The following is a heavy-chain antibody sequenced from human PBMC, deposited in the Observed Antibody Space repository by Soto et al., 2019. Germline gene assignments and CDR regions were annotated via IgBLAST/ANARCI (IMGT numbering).Heavy chain of an antibody. CDR1: GFTFTSYT. CDR2: ISTTSGYI. CDR3: ARKGYGEYGGMDV. V-gene: IGHV3-21*01. D-gene: IGHD4-17*01. Sequence: GGSLRLSXAASGFTFTSYTFNWVRQAPGKGLEWVSCISTTSGYIYCADSVKGRFTFSRDNARNSLYLQMNSLRVEDTAVYYCARKGYGEYGGMDVWGQGTMVTVSS. J-gene: IGHJ6*02.